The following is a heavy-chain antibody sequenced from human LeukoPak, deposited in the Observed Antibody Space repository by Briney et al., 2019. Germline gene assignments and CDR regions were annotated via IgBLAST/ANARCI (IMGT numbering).Heavy chain of an antibody. D-gene: IGHD2-2*01. CDR2: ISGSGGST. Sequence: GGSLRLSCAASGFTFSSYAMSWVRQAPGKGLEWVSAISGSGGSTYYADSVKGRFTISRDNSKNTLYLQMNSLRAEDTAVYYCAKDRDTVVVPAAIVISYFDYWGQGTLVTVSS. CDR3: AKDRDTVVVPAAIVISYFDY. J-gene: IGHJ4*02. CDR1: GFTFSSYA. V-gene: IGHV3-23*01.